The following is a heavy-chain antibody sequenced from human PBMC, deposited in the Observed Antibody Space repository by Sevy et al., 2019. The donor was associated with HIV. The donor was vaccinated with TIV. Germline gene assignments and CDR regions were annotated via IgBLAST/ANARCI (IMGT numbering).Heavy chain of an antibody. CDR3: AKDGAYYGSDGMDV. CDR1: GFTFSYYD. J-gene: IGHJ6*02. V-gene: IGHV3-21*01. CDR2: ISSGSSYI. D-gene: IGHD3-10*01. Sequence: GGSLRLSCAASGFTFSYYDLNWVRQAPGKGLEWVSFISSGSSYIYYADSVKGRFTISRDNAENSLFLQMNSLRAEDTAVYYCAKDGAYYGSDGMDVWGQGTTVTVSS.